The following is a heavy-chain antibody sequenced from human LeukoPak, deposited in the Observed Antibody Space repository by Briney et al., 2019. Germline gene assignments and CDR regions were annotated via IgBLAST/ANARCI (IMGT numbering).Heavy chain of an antibody. J-gene: IGHJ5*02. CDR1: GGSNSSSSYY. D-gene: IGHD1-1*01. V-gene: IGHV4-39*01. CDR2: IYYSGST. CDR3: ARGVPLGFWFDP. Sequence: SETLSLTCTVSGGSNSSSSYYWGWIRQPPGKGLEWIGSIYYSGSTYYNPSLKSRVTISVDTSKNQFSLKLSSVTAADTAVYYCARGVPLGFWFDPWGQGTLVTVSS.